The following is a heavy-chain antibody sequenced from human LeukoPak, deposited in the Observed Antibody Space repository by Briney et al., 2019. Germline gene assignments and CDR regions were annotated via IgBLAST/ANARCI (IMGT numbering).Heavy chain of an antibody. J-gene: IGHJ4*02. CDR2: ITDYNGNT. D-gene: IGHD5-18*01. V-gene: IGHV1-18*01. CDR1: GYTFTNYG. CDR3: ARGGPGYSYGPELYY. Sequence: GASVKVSCKASGYTFTNYGINWVRQAPGQGLEWMGWITDYNGNTNYAQKVQGRVTMTTDTSTSTVYMELRSLRSEDTAVYYCARGGPGYSYGPELYYRGPGTLVPVPS.